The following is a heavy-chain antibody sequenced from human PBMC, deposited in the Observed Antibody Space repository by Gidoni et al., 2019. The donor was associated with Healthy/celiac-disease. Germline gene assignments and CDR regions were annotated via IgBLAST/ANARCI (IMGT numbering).Heavy chain of an antibody. CDR3: MTGAYYYGMDV. V-gene: IGHV3-48*03. Sequence: EVQLVESGGGLVQPGGSLRLSCAATGFTFSSYEMNWVRQAPGKGLEWVSYISSSGSTIYYAASVKGRFTISRDNAKNSLYLQMNSLRAEDTAVYYCMTGAYYYGMDVWGQGTTVTVSS. CDR1: GFTFSSYE. CDR2: ISSSGSTI. J-gene: IGHJ6*02.